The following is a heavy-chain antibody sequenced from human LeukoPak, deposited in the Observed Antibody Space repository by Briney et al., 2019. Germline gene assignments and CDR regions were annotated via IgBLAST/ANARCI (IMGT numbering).Heavy chain of an antibody. Sequence: SETLSLTCTFSGGSISSYYWSWIRQPAGKGLEWIGRIYTSGSTNYNPSLKSRVTMSADTSKNQFSLKLSSVTAADTAVYYCARDWGGMPLADTNFFEDYWGQGTLVTVSS. V-gene: IGHV4-4*07. CDR2: IYTSGST. CDR1: GGSISSYY. CDR3: ARDWGGMPLADTNFFEDY. D-gene: IGHD3-16*01. J-gene: IGHJ4*02.